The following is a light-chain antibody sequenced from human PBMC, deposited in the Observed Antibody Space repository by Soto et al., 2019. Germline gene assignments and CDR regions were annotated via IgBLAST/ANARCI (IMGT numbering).Light chain of an antibody. Sequence: EIVLTQSPGTLSLSPGERATLSCRASQSVSSSYLAWYQQKPGQAPSLLIYGASSRAPGIPDRFSGSGSGTDITLTISRLEPEDFAVYYCQQYGSSYTFGQGTKLEIK. CDR1: QSVSSSY. CDR2: GAS. V-gene: IGKV3-20*01. CDR3: QQYGSSYT. J-gene: IGKJ2*01.